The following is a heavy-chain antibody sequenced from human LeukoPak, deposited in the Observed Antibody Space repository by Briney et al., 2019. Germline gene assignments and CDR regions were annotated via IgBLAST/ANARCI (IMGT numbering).Heavy chain of an antibody. CDR2: ISGSGGST. CDR1: GFTFSSYA. J-gene: IGHJ4*02. CDR3: AKKRVAVAGTHYFDY. V-gene: IGHV3-23*01. Sequence: GGSLRLSCAASGFTFSSYAMSWVRQAPGRGLEWVSGISGSGGSTYYADSVKGRFTISRDNSKNTLYLQMNSLRAEDAAVYYCAKKRVAVAGTHYFDYWGQGTLVTVSS. D-gene: IGHD6-19*01.